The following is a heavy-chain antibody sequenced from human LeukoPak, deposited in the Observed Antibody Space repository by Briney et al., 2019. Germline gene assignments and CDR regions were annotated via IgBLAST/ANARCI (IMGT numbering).Heavy chain of an antibody. CDR3: ARGQETVTTPHFDY. CDR2: INPNSGGT. V-gene: IGHV1-2*02. D-gene: IGHD4-17*01. J-gene: IGHJ4*02. CDR1: GYTFTGYY. Sequence: GASVKVSCKASGYTFTGYYMHWVRQAPGQGLEWMGWINPNSGGTNYAQTFQGRVTMTRDTSINTAYMELSRLISDDTAVYYCARGQETVTTPHFDYWGQGTLVTVPS.